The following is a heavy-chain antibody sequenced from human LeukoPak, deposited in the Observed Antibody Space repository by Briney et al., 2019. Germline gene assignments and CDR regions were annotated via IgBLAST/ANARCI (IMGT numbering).Heavy chain of an antibody. V-gene: IGHV2-5*02. CDR2: IYWDDDK. CDR1: GFSLSSSGVA. D-gene: IGHD2-15*01. J-gene: IGHJ4*02. CDR3: AHATWIVLGSCRGGTCYHFDS. Sequence: SGPTLVKPTQTLTLTCTFSGFSLSSSGVAVGWIRQPPGKALEWLAVIYWDDDKRSSPSLGRRLSITKDTSKNQVILTVTNMDPMDTATYYCAHATWIVLGSCRGGTCYHFDSWGQGTLVTVSS.